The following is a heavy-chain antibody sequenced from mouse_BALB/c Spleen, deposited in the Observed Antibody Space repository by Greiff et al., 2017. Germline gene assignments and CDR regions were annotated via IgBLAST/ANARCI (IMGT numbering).Heavy chain of an antibody. D-gene: IGHD4-1*01. CDR2: ILPGSGST. CDR1: GYTFSSYW. V-gene: IGHV1-9*01. J-gene: IGHJ1*01. CDR3: ARPPYLGSWYFDV. Sequence: VQLQQSGAELMKPGASVKISCKATGYTFSSYWIEWVKQRPGHGLEWIGEILPGSGSTNYNEKFKGKATFTADTSSNTAYMQLSSLTSEDSAVYYCARPPYLGSWYFDVWGAGTTVTVSS.